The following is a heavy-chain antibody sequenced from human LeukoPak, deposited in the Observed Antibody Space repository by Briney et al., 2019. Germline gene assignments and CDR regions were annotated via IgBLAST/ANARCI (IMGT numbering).Heavy chain of an antibody. J-gene: IGHJ4*02. V-gene: IGHV4-39*01. D-gene: IGHD3-10*01. Sequence: SETLSLTCTVSGGSISSSSYYWAWIRQPPGKGLEWIGNIFYSGSTYYNPSLKSRVTISVDTSKNQFSLKLSSVTAADTAVYYCARNAVPGYFDYWGQGTLVSVSS. CDR2: IFYSGST. CDR1: GGSISSSSYY. CDR3: ARNAVPGYFDY.